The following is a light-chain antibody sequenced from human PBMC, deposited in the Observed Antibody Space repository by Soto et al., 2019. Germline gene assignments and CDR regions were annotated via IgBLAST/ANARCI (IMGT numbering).Light chain of an antibody. V-gene: IGKV3-20*01. J-gene: IGKJ4*01. Sequence: IVLTQSPGTLSMSPGERATLSCRASQTVGSTYLAWYQQNPGQAPRLLISSASSRATGVPDRFSGSGSGTDFTLTISRLEPEDFAVYYCQQYESSPTFGGGTKV. CDR3: QQYESSPT. CDR1: QTVGSTY. CDR2: SAS.